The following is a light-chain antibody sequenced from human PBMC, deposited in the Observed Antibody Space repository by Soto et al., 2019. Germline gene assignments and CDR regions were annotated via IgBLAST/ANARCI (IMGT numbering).Light chain of an antibody. CDR1: SSDVGGYNY. CDR2: DVS. CDR3: SSYTSSSTNV. Sequence: QSALTQPASVSGSPGQSITISCTGTSSDVGGYNYVSWYQQHPGKATKLMIYDVSNRPSGDSNRFSGSKSGNTATQKITGLQFEDEADYYCSSYTSSSTNVFGTGTKVTV. J-gene: IGLJ1*01. V-gene: IGLV2-14*01.